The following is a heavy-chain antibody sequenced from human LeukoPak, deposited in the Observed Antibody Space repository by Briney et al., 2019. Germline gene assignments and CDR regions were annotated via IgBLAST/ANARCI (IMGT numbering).Heavy chain of an antibody. D-gene: IGHD6-6*01. Sequence: PGGSLRLSCTASGFTFGDYAMSWVRQAPGKGLEWVGFIRSKAYGGTTEYAASVKGRFTISRDDSKSIAYLQMNSLKTEDTAVYYCTRGSSYLVYWGQGTLATVSS. J-gene: IGHJ4*02. V-gene: IGHV3-49*04. CDR1: GFTFGDYA. CDR2: IRSKAYGGTT. CDR3: TRGSSYLVY.